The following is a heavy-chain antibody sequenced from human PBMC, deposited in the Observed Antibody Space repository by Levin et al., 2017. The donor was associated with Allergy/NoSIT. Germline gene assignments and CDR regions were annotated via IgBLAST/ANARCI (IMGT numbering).Heavy chain of an antibody. V-gene: IGHV3-30*18. D-gene: IGHD1-1*01. CDR2: ISYDGSNK. J-gene: IGHJ5*02. CDR1: GFTFSSYG. Sequence: GESLKISCAASGFTFSSYGMHWVRQAPGKGLEWVAVISYDGSNKYYADSVKGRFTISRDNSKNTLYLQMNSLRAEDTAVYYCAKPGTEDGNWFDPWGQGTLVTVSS. CDR3: AKPGTEDGNWFDP.